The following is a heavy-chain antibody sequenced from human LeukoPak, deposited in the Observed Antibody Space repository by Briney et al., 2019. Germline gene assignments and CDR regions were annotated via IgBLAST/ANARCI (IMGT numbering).Heavy chain of an antibody. CDR2: INGYNANT. J-gene: IGHJ4*02. CDR1: GYIFTSYG. Sequence: ASVKVSCKASGYIFTSYGISWVRQAPGQGLEWMGWINGYNANTNYAQKFHDRVIMTTDTSTSTAYMDLRSLKSDDTAVYYCAKAEGYDILTGLDYWGQGTLVTVSS. CDR3: AKAEGYDILTGLDY. D-gene: IGHD3-9*01. V-gene: IGHV1-18*04.